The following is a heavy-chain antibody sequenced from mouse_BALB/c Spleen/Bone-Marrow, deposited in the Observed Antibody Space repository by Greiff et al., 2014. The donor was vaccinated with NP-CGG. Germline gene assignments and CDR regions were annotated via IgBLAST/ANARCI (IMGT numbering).Heavy chain of an antibody. D-gene: IGHD2-4*01. CDR2: ISPGDGNT. CDR3: ARGGDYHYFDY. V-gene: IGHV1S56*01. J-gene: IGHJ2*01. Sequence: VQLVGSGPELVKPGALVKISCKASGYTFTTYDINWVKQRPGQGLEWIGWISPGDGNTNYNEKFKGKATLTADKSSSTAYMQLSSLTSENSAVYFCARGGDYHYFDYWGQGTTLTVSS. CDR1: GYTFTTYD.